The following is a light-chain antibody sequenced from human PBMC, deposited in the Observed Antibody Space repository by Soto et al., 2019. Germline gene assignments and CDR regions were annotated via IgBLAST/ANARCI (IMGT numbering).Light chain of an antibody. CDR3: QQYNSYAFT. CDR2: DAA. CDR1: QTISNW. J-gene: IGKJ3*01. V-gene: IGKV1-5*01. Sequence: DIQMTQSPSTLSASVGDRVTITCRASQTISNWLAWYQQKPGKAPKLLIYDAAKLESGVPSRFSGSGSGTEFTLTISSLQPDDFGTYYCQQYNSYAFTFGHGTKVDIK.